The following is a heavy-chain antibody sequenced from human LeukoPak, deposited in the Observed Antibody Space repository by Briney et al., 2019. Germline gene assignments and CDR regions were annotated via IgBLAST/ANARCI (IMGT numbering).Heavy chain of an antibody. D-gene: IGHD3-10*01. CDR3: ARDVYYGSGY. V-gene: IGHV4-39*07. CDR2: IYYSGST. J-gene: IGHJ4*02. CDR1: GGSISSSSYY. Sequence: SETLSLTCTVSGGSISSSSYYWGWIRQPPGKGLEWIGSIYYSGSTYYNPSLKSRVTISVDTSKNQFSLKLSSVTAADTAVYYCARDVYYGSGYWGQGTLVTVSS.